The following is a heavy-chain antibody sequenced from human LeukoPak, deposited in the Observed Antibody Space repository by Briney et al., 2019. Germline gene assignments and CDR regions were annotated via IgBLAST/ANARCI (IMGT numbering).Heavy chain of an antibody. CDR3: ARDGPTAFFDY. D-gene: IGHD5-18*01. Sequence: GGSLRLSCAASGFTFKNNWMTWVRQAPGKGLEWVANIKGDGSEEYYVDSVKGRFTISRDNAKNSVYLQMNGLRAEDTAVYYCARDGPTAFFDYWGQGTLVTVSS. CDR2: IKGDGSEE. J-gene: IGHJ4*02. V-gene: IGHV3-7*01. CDR1: GFTFKNNW.